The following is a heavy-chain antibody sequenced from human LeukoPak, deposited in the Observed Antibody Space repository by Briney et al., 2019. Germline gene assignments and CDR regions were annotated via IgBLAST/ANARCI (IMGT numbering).Heavy chain of an antibody. D-gene: IGHD4-17*01. J-gene: IGHJ3*02. CDR1: GFTFNNYI. Sequence: GGSLRLSCAASGFTFNNYIMNWVRQAPGKGLEWVSSISSSSDYIYYADSVKGRFTISRDNAKNSLYLQMNSLRAEDMAVYYCARALTYGDYVDAFDIWGQGTMVTVSS. CDR2: ISSSSDYI. V-gene: IGHV3-21*01. CDR3: ARALTYGDYVDAFDI.